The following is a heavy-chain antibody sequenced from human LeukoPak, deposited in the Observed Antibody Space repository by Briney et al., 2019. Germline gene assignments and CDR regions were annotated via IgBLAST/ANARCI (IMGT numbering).Heavy chain of an antibody. D-gene: IGHD3-22*01. Sequence: ASVKVSCKASGYTFTSYYMHWVRQAPGQGLEWMGIINPSGGSTSYAQKFQGRVTITADESTSTAYMELSSLRSEDTAVYYCARGRVLYYDSSGYSTYYFDYWGQGTLVTVSS. CDR1: GYTFTSYY. CDR3: ARGRVLYYDSSGYSTYYFDY. CDR2: INPSGGST. V-gene: IGHV1-46*01. J-gene: IGHJ4*02.